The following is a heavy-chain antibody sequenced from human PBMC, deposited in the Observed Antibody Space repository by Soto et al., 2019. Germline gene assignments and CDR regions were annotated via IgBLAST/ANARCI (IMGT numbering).Heavy chain of an antibody. CDR1: GFTSSSYG. CDR2: ISYDGSNK. V-gene: IGHV3-30*18. D-gene: IGHD6-25*01. CDR3: AKDTRPNYYYGMDF. Sequence: QVQLVESGGGVVQPGSSLRLSCAASGFTSSSYGMHWVRQAPGKGLEWVAVISYDGSNKYYADSVKGRFTISRDNSKNTLYLQMNSLRAEDTAVYYCAKDTRPNYYYGMDFWGQGTTVTVSS. J-gene: IGHJ6*02.